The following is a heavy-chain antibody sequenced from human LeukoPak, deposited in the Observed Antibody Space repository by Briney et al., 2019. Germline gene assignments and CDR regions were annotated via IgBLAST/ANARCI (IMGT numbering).Heavy chain of an antibody. V-gene: IGHV1-2*02. CDR2: INPNSGGT. J-gene: IGHJ5*02. D-gene: IGHD2-2*01. CDR3: ARDRGTLVGAWFDP. Sequence: GASVKVSCKASGGTFSSYAISWVRQAPGQGLEWMGWINPNSGGTNYAQKFQGRVTMTRDTSISTAYMELSRLGSDDTAVYYCARDRGTLVGAWFDPWGQGTLVTVSS. CDR1: GGTFSSYA.